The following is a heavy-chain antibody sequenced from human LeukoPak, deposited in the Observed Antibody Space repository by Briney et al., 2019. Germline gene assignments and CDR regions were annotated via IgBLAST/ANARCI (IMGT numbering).Heavy chain of an antibody. CDR3: ARDYDSIVVGYFEY. D-gene: IGHD2-21*01. J-gene: IGHJ4*02. V-gene: IGHV3-21*01. CDR1: GFTFSSYS. Sequence: GGSLRLSCAASGFTFSSYSMNWVRQAPGKGLEWVSSISSSSSYIYYADSVKGRFTISRDNAKNSLYLQMNSLRAEDTAVYYCARDYDSIVVGYFEYWGQGTLVTVSS. CDR2: ISSSSSYI.